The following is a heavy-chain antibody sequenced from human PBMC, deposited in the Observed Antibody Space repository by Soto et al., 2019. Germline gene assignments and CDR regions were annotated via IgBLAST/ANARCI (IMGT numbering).Heavy chain of an antibody. D-gene: IGHD2-8*02. J-gene: IGHJ4*02. V-gene: IGHV4-59*12. CDR2: IYYSGST. CDR3: ARDKNTGLFDY. Sequence: LSLTCTVSGGSISSYYWSWIRQPPGKGLEWIGYIYYSGSTNYNPSLKSRVTISVDTSKNQFSLKLTSVTAADTAVYYCARDKNTGLFDYWGQGTLVTVSS. CDR1: GGSISSYY.